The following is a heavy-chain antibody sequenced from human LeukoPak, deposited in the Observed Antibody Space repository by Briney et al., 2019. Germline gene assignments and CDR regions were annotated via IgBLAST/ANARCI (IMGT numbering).Heavy chain of an antibody. CDR1: GFTFSRYG. CDR3: AKPHTAMSSYYFDY. J-gene: IGHJ4*02. CDR2: VSYDGSVK. Sequence: GGSLRPSCAASGFTFSRYGMNWVRQAPGKGLEWVAIVSYDGSVKYYADSVKGRFTISRDNSKNTLYLQMDSLSAEDTAVYFCAKPHTAMSSYYFDYWGQGTLVTVSS. D-gene: IGHD5-18*01. V-gene: IGHV3-30*18.